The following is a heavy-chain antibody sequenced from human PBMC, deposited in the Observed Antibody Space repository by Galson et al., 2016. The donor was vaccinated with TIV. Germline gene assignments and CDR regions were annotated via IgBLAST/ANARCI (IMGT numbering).Heavy chain of an antibody. D-gene: IGHD4-17*01. V-gene: IGHV4-38-2*02. Sequence: LSLTCVFSSYSIKSCYYWGWVRQPPGKGLQWIGSIYESGTTYSNPSLKSRLTLSVDTSKNEFSLKLSSVTAADTAVYYCMREGSTVTMHHYFGMDVWGQGTSVTVSS. CDR3: MREGSTVTMHHYFGMDV. CDR1: SYSIKSCYY. J-gene: IGHJ6*02. CDR2: IYESGTT.